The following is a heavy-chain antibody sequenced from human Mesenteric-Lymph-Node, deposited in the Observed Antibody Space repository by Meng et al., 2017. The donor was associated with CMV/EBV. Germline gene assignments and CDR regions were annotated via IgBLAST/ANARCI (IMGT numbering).Heavy chain of an antibody. V-gene: IGHV4-30-4*06. Sequence: SISGVDYYWCESRQHTGKGLGWIAFTYYGQRTTYSPSITDRRTMSMDASKNHISLRLSSVTAADTAVYYCARTEDCHSDRCYTGLDPWGQGTLVTVSS. D-gene: IGHD2/OR15-2a*01. CDR3: ARTEDCHSDRCYTGLDP. CDR2: TYYGQRT. CDR1: SISGVDYY. J-gene: IGHJ5*02.